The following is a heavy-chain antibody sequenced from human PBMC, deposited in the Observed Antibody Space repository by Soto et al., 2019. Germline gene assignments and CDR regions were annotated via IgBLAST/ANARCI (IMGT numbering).Heavy chain of an antibody. D-gene: IGHD3-16*01. J-gene: IGHJ4*02. CDR1: GYRCSDYG. Sequence: QVHLVQSEGEVKKPGASVKVSCKTSGYRCSDYGISWVREAPGQGLEWMGWINTDSGNAKYEQRFQGRVTLTTDPSTRTVFLELTSLNFDDAAVYYCARGFIPENYWGQGTRVTVSS. V-gene: IGHV1-18*01. CDR3: ARGFIPENY. CDR2: INTDSGNA.